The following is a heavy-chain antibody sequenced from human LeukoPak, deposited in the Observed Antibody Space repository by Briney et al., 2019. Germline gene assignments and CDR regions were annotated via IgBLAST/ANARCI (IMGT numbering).Heavy chain of an antibody. V-gene: IGHV3-15*01. J-gene: IGHJ5*02. Sequence: GGSLRLSCAASGFTFSNAWMSWVRQAPGKGLEWVGRIKSRTDSVTSDYAAPVKGRFTISRADSKKTLHLQMNRLKTEDTAVYYCTTEARYYYDSSGYFRSWGQGTLVTVSS. CDR3: TTEARYYYDSSGYFRS. CDR2: IKSRTDSVTS. CDR1: GFTFSNAW. D-gene: IGHD3-22*01.